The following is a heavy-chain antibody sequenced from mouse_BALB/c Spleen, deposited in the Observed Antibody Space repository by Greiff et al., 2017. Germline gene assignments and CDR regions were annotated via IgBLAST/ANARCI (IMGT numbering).Heavy chain of an antibody. Sequence: QVQLQQPGAELVKPGASVKLSCKASGYTFTSYTMHWVKQRPGQGLEWIGYINPSSGYTEYNQKFKDKTTLTADKSSSTAYMQLSSLTSEDSAVYYCASLTGYYFDYWGQGTTLTVSS. V-gene: IGHV1-4*02. CDR2: INPSSGYT. J-gene: IGHJ2*01. CDR1: GYTFTSYT. CDR3: ASLTGYYFDY.